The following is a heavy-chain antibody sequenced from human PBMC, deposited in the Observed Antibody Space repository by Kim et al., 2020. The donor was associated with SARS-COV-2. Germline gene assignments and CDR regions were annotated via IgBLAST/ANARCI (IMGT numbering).Heavy chain of an antibody. CDR3: ARGGYCGGDCYYY. J-gene: IGHJ4*02. D-gene: IGHD2-21*02. V-gene: IGHV1-46*01. Sequence: AQKFQVRVTMTRDTSTSTVYMELSSLRSEDTAVYYCARGGYCGGDCYYYWGQGTLVTVSS.